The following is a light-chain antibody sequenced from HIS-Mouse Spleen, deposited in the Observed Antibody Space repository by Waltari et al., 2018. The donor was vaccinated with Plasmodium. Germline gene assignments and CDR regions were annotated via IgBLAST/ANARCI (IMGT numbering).Light chain of an antibody. CDR3: QQYNSYSYT. Sequence: DIQMTQSPSPLSASVGDRVPITCRASTSISSWLAWYQQKPGKAPKLLIYKASSLESGVPSRFSGSGSGTEFTLTISSLQPDDFATYYCQQYNSYSYTFGQGTKLEIK. J-gene: IGKJ2*01. CDR1: TSISSW. V-gene: IGKV1-5*03. CDR2: KAS.